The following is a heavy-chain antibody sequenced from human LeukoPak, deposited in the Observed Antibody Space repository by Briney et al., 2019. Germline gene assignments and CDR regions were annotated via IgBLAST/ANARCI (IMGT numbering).Heavy chain of an antibody. V-gene: IGHV3-23*01. Sequence: GGSLRLFCAASGFTLSSYAMGWVRQAPGKGLEWVSAISGSGGSTYFADSVKGRFTISRDNSKNTLSLQMNSLRVEDTAVYYCARVPRYCSGGSCFGGYFDYWGQGTLVTVSS. D-gene: IGHD2-15*01. J-gene: IGHJ4*02. CDR2: ISGSGGST. CDR1: GFTLSSYA. CDR3: ARVPRYCSGGSCFGGYFDY.